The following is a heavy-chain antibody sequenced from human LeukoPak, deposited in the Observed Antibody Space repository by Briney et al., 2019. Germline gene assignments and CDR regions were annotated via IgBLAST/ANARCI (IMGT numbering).Heavy chain of an antibody. CDR3: ARDFGSSWYPYFDY. J-gene: IGHJ4*02. CDR1: GGSISSYY. Sequence: SETLSLTCTVSGGSISSYYWSWIRQPPGKGLEWIGYIYYSGSTNYNPSPKSRVTISVDTSKNQFSLKLSSVTAADTAVYYCARDFGSSWYPYFDYWGQGTLVTVSS. D-gene: IGHD6-13*01. V-gene: IGHV4-59*01. CDR2: IYYSGST.